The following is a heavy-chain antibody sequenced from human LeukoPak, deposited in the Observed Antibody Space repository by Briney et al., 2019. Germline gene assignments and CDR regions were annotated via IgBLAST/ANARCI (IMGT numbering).Heavy chain of an antibody. J-gene: IGHJ4*02. Sequence: SQTLSLTCTVSGGSISSGGYYWSWIRQPPGKGLEWIGYIYHSGSTYYNPSLKSRVTISVDRSKNQFSLKLSSVTAADTAVYYCASWGDEGPLAARPFDYWGQGTLVTVSS. CDR2: IYHSGST. V-gene: IGHV4-30-2*01. CDR1: GGSISSGGYY. CDR3: ASWGDEGPLAARPFDY. D-gene: IGHD6-6*01.